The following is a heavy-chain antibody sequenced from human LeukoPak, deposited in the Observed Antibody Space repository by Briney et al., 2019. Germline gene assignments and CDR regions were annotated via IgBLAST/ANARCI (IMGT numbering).Heavy chain of an antibody. CDR3: ARRAGGYSHPYDY. CDR1: GFTFSSYA. V-gene: IGHV3-23*01. CDR2: ISGSGGST. D-gene: IGHD4-23*01. J-gene: IGHJ4*02. Sequence: GGSLRLSCAASGFTFSSYAMSWVRQAPGKGLEWVSAISGSGGSTYYADSVKGRFTISRDNSKNTLYLEMNSLRAEDTAVYYCARRAGGYSHPYDYWGQGTLVTVSS.